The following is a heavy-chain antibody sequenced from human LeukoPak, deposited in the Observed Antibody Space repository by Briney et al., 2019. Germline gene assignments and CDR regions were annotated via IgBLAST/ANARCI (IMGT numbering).Heavy chain of an antibody. D-gene: IGHD3-10*01. V-gene: IGHV4-34*01. CDR1: GGSFSGYY. J-gene: IGHJ4*02. CDR2: INHSGST. CDR3: ASAHYYYGSGSYYKGTYYFDY. Sequence: SETLSLTCAVYGGSFSGYYWSWIRQPPGKGLEWIGEINHSGSTNYNPSLKSRVTISVDTSKNQFSLKLSSVTAADTAVYYCASAHYYYGSGSYYKGTYYFDYWGQGTLVTVSS.